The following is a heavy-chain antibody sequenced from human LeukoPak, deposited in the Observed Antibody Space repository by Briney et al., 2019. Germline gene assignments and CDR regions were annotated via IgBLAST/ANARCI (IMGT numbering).Heavy chain of an antibody. Sequence: WIRQPPGKGLEWVGRIKSKTDGGTTDYAAPVKGRFTISRDDSKNTLYLQMNSLKTEDTAVYYCTTVDPLGWFDPWGQGTLVTVSS. J-gene: IGHJ5*02. CDR3: TTVDPLGWFDP. V-gene: IGHV3-15*01. CDR2: IKSKTDGGTT. D-gene: IGHD3/OR15-3a*01.